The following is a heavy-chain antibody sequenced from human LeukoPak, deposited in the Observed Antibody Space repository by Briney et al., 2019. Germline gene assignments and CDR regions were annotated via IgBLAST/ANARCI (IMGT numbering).Heavy chain of an antibody. D-gene: IGHD2-2*02. CDR3: ARRGYCSSTSCYNDAFDI. Sequence: PSETLSLTCTVSGGSISSYYWSWIRQPAGKGLEWIGRIYTSGSTNYNPSLKSRVTMSVDTSKNQFSLKLSSVTAADTAVYYCARRGYCSSTSCYNDAFDIWGQGTMVTVSS. CDR2: IYTSGST. J-gene: IGHJ3*02. V-gene: IGHV4-4*07. CDR1: GGSISSYY.